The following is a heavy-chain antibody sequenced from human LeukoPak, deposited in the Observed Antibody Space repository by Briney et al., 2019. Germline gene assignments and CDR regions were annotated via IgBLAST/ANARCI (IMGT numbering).Heavy chain of an antibody. V-gene: IGHV1-69*13. Sequence: SVKVSCKASGGTFSSYAISWVRQAPGQGLEWMGGIIPIFGTANYAQRFQGRVTITADESTSTAYMELSSLRSEDTAVYYCARAGSGSYSGGFTDYWGQGTLVTVSS. D-gene: IGHD1-26*01. CDR3: ARAGSGSYSGGFTDY. CDR2: IIPIFGTA. CDR1: GGTFSSYA. J-gene: IGHJ4*02.